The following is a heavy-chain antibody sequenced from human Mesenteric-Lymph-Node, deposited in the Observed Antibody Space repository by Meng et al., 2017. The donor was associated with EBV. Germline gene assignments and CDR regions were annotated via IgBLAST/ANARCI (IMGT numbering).Heavy chain of an antibody. V-gene: IGHV1-69*01. CDR3: AALESSIITRLKY. Sequence: VQLVQPGTEVKRPGSSVKCSCKPSGGTFNNFAISWVRQAPGQGLEWMGGIMPIYYTPNYAQKFQGRITITADELTSTAYMELSSLRSDDTAVYYCAALESSIITRLKYWGQGTLVTVSS. J-gene: IGHJ4*02. CDR2: IMPIYYTP. D-gene: IGHD3-16*01. CDR1: GGTFNNFA.